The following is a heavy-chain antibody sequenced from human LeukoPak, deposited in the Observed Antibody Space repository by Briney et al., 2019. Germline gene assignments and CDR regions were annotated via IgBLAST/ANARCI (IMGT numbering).Heavy chain of an antibody. V-gene: IGHV4-4*02. CDR2: IYHSGST. CDR1: GGSISSNNW. J-gene: IGHJ3*01. CDR3: ARGFYGSGSYSSPGFHAFDV. Sequence: SETLSLTCAVSGGSISSNNWWSWVRQPPGKGLEGIGEIYHSGSTDYNPSLESRVTISVDKSKNQFSLKLSSVTAADTAVYYCARGFYGSGSYSSPGFHAFDVWGQGTMVTVSS. D-gene: IGHD3-10*01.